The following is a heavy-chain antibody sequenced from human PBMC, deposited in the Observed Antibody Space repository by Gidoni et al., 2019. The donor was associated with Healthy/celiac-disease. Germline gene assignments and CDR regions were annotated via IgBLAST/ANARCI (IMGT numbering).Heavy chain of an antibody. CDR2: SSGSGGST. V-gene: IGHV3-23*04. D-gene: IGHD5-18*01. Sequence: EVQLVESGGGLVQPGGSLRLSCAASGFTFRSYAMSWVRQAPGKGLEWGSASSGSGGSTYYADAVKGRFTISRDNSKNTLYLQMNSLRAEDTAVYYCAKNTAGSYYYYGMDVWGQGTTVTVSS. CDR1: GFTFRSYA. J-gene: IGHJ6*02. CDR3: AKNTAGSYYYYGMDV.